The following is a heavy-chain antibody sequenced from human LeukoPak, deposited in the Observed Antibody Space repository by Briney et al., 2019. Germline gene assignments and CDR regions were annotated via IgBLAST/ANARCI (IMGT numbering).Heavy chain of an antibody. D-gene: IGHD3-10*01. CDR1: GFTFSSYS. CDR2: ISSSNSYI. J-gene: IGHJ5*02. CDR3: ASDDYYGSGSYNH. Sequence: PGGSLRLSCAASGFTFSSYSMNWVRQAPGKGLEWVSSISSSNSYIYYADSVKGRFTISRDNAKNSLYLQMNSLRAEDTAVYYCASDDYYGSGSYNHWGQGTLVTVSS. V-gene: IGHV3-21*01.